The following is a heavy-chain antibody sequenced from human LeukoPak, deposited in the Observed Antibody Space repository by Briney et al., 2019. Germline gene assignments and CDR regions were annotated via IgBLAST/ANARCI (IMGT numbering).Heavy chain of an antibody. CDR2: ISNDGGGT. J-gene: IGHJ5*02. V-gene: IGHV3-23*01. CDR3: AKGNSGYFADL. Sequence: PGGSLRLSCSASGFIFNNYGLMWVRQAPGKGLEWVSAISNDGGGTTYADFVKGRFTISRDNSKNTLSLQMNSLRPEGTALYYCAKGNSGYFADLWGQGTVVTVSS. D-gene: IGHD3-22*01. CDR1: GFIFNNYG.